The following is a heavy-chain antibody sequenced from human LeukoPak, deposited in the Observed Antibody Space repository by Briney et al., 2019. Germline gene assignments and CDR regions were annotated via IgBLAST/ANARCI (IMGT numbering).Heavy chain of an antibody. Sequence: SETLSLTCAVYGGSFSGYYWRWTRNPPGKGLEWIGEINHSGSTNYNPSLKSRVTISVDTSKNQFSLKLSSVTAGDTAVYYCARGRMYYYDSSGYYRFDYWGQGTLVTVSS. J-gene: IGHJ4*02. CDR1: GGSFSGYY. D-gene: IGHD3-22*01. CDR2: INHSGST. CDR3: ARGRMYYYDSSGYYRFDY. V-gene: IGHV4-34*01.